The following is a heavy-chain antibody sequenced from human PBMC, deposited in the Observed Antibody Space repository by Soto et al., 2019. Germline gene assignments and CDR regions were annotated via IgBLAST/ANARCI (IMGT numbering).Heavy chain of an antibody. V-gene: IGHV3-73*02. CDR2: IRSKVNTYAT. J-gene: IGHJ4*02. CDR1: GFTLIASA. D-gene: IGHD5-18*01. CDR3: TRRRDWTAMDPLDY. Sequence: EVQLVESGGGLVQPGGSLKLSCVASGFTLIASALPWVPQASGKGLEGVGGIRSKVNTYATAYAASVKGRFTISRDDSMNTAYLQMNSLKTEDTAVYYCTRRRDWTAMDPLDYWGQGTLVTVSS.